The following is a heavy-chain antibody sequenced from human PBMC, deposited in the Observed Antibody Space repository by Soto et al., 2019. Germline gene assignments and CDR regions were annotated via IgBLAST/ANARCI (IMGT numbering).Heavy chain of an antibody. Sequence: ASLKVSCHASGYTSTSYYMHWVLQAPGQGLEWMGIINPSGGSTSYAQKFQGRVTMTRDTSTNTVYMELTSLRSEDTALYYFGRAGTGGALWGQRTLVSVSS. J-gene: IGHJ4*02. CDR1: GYTSTSYY. CDR3: GRAGTGGAL. CDR2: INPSGGST. V-gene: IGHV1-46*01. D-gene: IGHD6-13*01.